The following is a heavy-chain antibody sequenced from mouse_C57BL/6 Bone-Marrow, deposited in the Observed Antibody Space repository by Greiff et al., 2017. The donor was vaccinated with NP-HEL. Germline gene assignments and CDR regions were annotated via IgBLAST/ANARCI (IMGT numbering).Heavy chain of an antibody. CDR3: ARIYDGYYGFDY. CDR2: IDPSDSYT. V-gene: IGHV1-69*01. Sequence: QVQLQQPGAELVMPGASVKLSCKASGYNFTSYWMHWVKQRPGQGLEWIGEIDPSDSYTNYNQKFKGKSTLTVDKSSSTAYMQLSSLTSEDSAVYYCARIYDGYYGFDYWGQGTTLTVSS. CDR1: GYNFTSYW. J-gene: IGHJ2*01. D-gene: IGHD2-3*01.